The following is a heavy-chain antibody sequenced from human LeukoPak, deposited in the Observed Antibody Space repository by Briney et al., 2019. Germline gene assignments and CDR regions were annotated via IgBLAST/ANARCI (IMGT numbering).Heavy chain of an antibody. J-gene: IGHJ6*03. D-gene: IGHD3-10*01. CDR1: GYSFTSYW. V-gene: IGHV5-51*01. CDR2: IYPGDSDT. CDR3: ARRVGTYGSGTYYYYMDV. Sequence: GESLKISCKGSGYSFTSYWIGWVRQMPGKGLEWMGIIYPGDSDTRYSPSFQGQVTISADKSISTAYLQWSSLKASDTAMYYCARRVGTYGSGTYYYYMDVWGKGTTVTISS.